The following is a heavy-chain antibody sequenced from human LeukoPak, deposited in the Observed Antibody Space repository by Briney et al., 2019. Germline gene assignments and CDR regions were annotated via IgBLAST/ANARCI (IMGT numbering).Heavy chain of an antibody. J-gene: IGHJ5*02. D-gene: IGHD2-15*01. CDR2: IYGSDDKT. Sequence: TGGSLRLSCVASGFTFINYAMSWVRQAPGKGLELVSGIYGSDDKTVYVDAVKGRFTISRDNSKNTLYLQMNSLRADDTAVYYCAKTQGYYDAWGQGALVTVSS. CDR1: GFTFINYA. CDR3: AKTQGYYDA. V-gene: IGHV3-23*01.